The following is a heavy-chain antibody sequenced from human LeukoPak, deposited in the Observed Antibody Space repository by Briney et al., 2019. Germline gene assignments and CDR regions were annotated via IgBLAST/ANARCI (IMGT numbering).Heavy chain of an antibody. Sequence: GGSLRLSCAASGFTFNSYGMHWVRQAPGKGLEWVAIIWYDGSNKYYADSVKGRFTISRDNSKNTLYLQMNSLRADDTAVFCCARGAYQLLRGYSYGHFDYWGQGTLVTVSS. V-gene: IGHV3-33*01. CDR2: IWYDGSNK. D-gene: IGHD5-18*01. CDR1: GFTFNSYG. J-gene: IGHJ4*02. CDR3: ARGAYQLLRGYSYGHFDY.